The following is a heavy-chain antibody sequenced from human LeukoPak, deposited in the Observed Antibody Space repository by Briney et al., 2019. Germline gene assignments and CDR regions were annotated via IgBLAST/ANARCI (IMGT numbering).Heavy chain of an antibody. CDR2: ISYDGSNK. D-gene: IGHD2-15*01. Sequence: GGSLRLSCAASGFTFSSYWMSWVRQAPGKGLEWVAVISYDGSNKYYADSVKGRFTISRDNSKNTLYLQMNSLRAEDTAVYYCARDGYCSGGSCYSGGPNAFDIWGQGTMVTVSS. J-gene: IGHJ3*02. CDR3: ARDGYCSGGSCYSGGPNAFDI. V-gene: IGHV3-30*03. CDR1: GFTFSSYW.